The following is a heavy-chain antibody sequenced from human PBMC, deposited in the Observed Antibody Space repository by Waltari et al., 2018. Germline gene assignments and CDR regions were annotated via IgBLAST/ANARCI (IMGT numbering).Heavy chain of an antibody. V-gene: IGHV4-38-2*01. CDR3: ASGNYGDYQY. Sequence: QVQLQESGPGLVKPSETLSLTCAVSGYSISSGYYWGWIRQPPGKGLEWIGSIYHSGSPYYNPALKSRVTISVDTSKNQFSLKLSSVTAADTAVYYCASGNYGDYQYWGQGTLVTVSS. CDR1: GYSISSGYY. CDR2: IYHSGSP. J-gene: IGHJ4*02. D-gene: IGHD4-17*01.